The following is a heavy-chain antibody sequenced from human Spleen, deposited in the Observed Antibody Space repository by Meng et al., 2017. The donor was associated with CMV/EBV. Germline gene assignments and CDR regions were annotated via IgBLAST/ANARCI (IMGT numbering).Heavy chain of an antibody. CDR3: ARDLIGGYYYGMDV. V-gene: IGHV3-74*01. J-gene: IGHJ6*02. CDR1: GFTFSSYW. D-gene: IGHD3-16*01. CDR2: INSDGSST. Sequence: GESLKISCAASGFTFSSYWMHWVRQAPGKGLVWVSRINSDGSSTSYADSVKGRFTISRDNAKNTLYLQMNSLRAEDTAVYYCARDLIGGYYYGMDVWGQGTTVTVSS.